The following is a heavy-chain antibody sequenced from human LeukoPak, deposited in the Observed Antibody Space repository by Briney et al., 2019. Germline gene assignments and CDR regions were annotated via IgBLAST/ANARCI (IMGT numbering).Heavy chain of an antibody. J-gene: IGHJ4*02. Sequence: GASVKVSCKASAYTFTGYYMHWVRQAPGQGLEWMGWINPDSGGTNYAQKFQGRVTMTRDTSISTAYMEVSRLRSGDTAVYYCAREGSGWYGNFDYWGQGTLVTVSS. CDR3: AREGSGWYGNFDY. CDR2: INPDSGGT. V-gene: IGHV1-2*02. CDR1: AYTFTGYY. D-gene: IGHD6-19*01.